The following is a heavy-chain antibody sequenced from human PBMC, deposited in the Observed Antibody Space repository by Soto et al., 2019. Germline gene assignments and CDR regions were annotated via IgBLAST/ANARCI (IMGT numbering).Heavy chain of an antibody. CDR2: ISAYNGNT. J-gene: IGHJ4*02. V-gene: IGHV1-18*01. Sequence: ASVKVSCKASGYTFTSYGISWVRQAPGQGLEWMGWISAYNGNTNYAQKLQGRVTMTTDTSTSTAYMELRSLRSDDTAVYYCAISDCGGDCYIFDYWGQGTLVTVSS. CDR3: AISDCGGDCYIFDY. CDR1: GYTFTSYG. D-gene: IGHD2-21*02.